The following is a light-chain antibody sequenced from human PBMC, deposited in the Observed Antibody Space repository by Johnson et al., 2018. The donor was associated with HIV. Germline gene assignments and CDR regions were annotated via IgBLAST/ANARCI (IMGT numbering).Light chain of an antibody. CDR1: SSNIGNNY. CDR3: GTWDTRLSVYV. V-gene: IGLV1-51*02. Sequence: QSVLTQPPSVSAAPGQKVSISCSGSSSNIGNNYVSWYQQLPGTAPKLLIYENNKRPSGIPDRFSGSKSDTSATLGITGLQTGDEAEYYCGTWDTRLSVYVFGTGTMFTVL. CDR2: ENN. J-gene: IGLJ1*01.